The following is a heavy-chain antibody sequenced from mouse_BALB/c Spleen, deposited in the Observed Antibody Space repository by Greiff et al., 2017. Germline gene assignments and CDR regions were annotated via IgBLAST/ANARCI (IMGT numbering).Heavy chain of an antibody. J-gene: IGHJ4*01. CDR3: ARGGDAMDY. CDR2: IDPANGNA. V-gene: IGHV14-3*02. Sequence: EVQRVESGAELVKPGASVKLSCTASGFNIKDTYMHWVKQRPEQGLEWIGRIDPANGNAKYDPKFQGKATITADTSSNTAYLQLSSLTSEDTAVYYCARGGDAMDYWGQGTSVTVSS. CDR1: GFNIKDTY.